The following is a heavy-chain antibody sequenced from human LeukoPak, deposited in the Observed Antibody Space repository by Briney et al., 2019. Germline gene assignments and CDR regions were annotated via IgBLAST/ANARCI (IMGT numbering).Heavy chain of an antibody. CDR3: TTELDSGWYTLNSREGRDI. Sequence: GGSLRLSCAASGFTFGNAWMSWVRQAPGKGLEWVGRIKSKTDGGTTDYAAPVKGRFTISRDDSKNTLYLQMNSLKTEDTAVLHCTTELDSGWYTLNSREGRDIWGQGTMVTVSS. J-gene: IGHJ3*02. V-gene: IGHV3-15*01. CDR1: GFTFGNAW. CDR2: IKSKTDGGTT. D-gene: IGHD6-19*01.